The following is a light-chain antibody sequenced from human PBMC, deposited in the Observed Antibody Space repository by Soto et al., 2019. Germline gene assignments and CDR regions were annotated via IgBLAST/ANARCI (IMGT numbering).Light chain of an antibody. CDR3: QEDYSPPET. V-gene: IGKV1-27*01. CDR2: DAP. CDR1: QGIGNY. J-gene: IGKJ1*01. Sequence: DIQMTQSPSSLSASVGDRVSINCRASQGIGNYLAWYQQKPGKVPKHLIYDAPTWQSGVPSRFSVSGSGTDFTLTISSLQPEVFATYYWQEDYSPPETFGQGTKVEGK.